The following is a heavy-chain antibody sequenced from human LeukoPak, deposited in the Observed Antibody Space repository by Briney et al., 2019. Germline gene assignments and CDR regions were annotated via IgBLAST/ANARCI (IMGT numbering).Heavy chain of an antibody. J-gene: IGHJ4*02. V-gene: IGHV4-34*01. CDR2: INHSGST. Sequence: SETLSLTCAVYGGSFSGYYWSWLRQPPGKGLEWIGEINHSGSTNYNPSLKSRVTISVDTSKNQSSLKLSSVTAADTAVYYCARWLQPYYFDYWGQGTLVTVSS. CDR1: GGSFSGYY. CDR3: ARWLQPYYFDY. D-gene: IGHD5-12*01.